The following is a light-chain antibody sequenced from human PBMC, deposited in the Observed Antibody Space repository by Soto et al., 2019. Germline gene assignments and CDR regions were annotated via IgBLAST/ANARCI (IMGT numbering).Light chain of an antibody. CDR3: QHFGDSPIT. J-gene: IGKJ5*01. CDR2: GAS. V-gene: IGKV3-20*01. Sequence: EIVLPQSPGTLSLSPGDRATLSGRASQSVFNNHIGWYQQNPGQAPRRLIFGASFRATGIPDRFSGSGSGTDFPLTISRLEPEDFAVYYCQHFGDSPITFGQGTRLEIK. CDR1: QSVFNNH.